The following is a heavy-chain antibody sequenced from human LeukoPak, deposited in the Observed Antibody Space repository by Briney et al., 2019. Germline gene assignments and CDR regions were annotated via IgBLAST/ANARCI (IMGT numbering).Heavy chain of an antibody. CDR2: IYTSGST. CDR3: ATRKLGNDY. D-gene: IGHD7-27*01. CDR1: GGSISSGSYY. Sequence: PSETLSLTCTVSGGSISSGSYYWSWIRQPAGKGLEWIGRIYTSGSTNYNPSLKSRVTISVDTSKNQFSLKLSSVTAADTAVYYCATRKLGNDYWGQGTLVTVSS. J-gene: IGHJ4*02. V-gene: IGHV4-61*02.